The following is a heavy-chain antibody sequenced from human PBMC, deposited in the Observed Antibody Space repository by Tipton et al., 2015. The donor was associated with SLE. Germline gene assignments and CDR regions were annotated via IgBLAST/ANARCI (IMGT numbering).Heavy chain of an antibody. CDR3: ARETGSGWYYFDY. CDR1: GFTFDDYG. D-gene: IGHD6-19*01. CDR2: ISGNGNYI. Sequence: GSLRLSCAASGFTFDDYGMSWVRQAPGKGLEWVSSISGNGNYIYYAESMRGRFTVSRDNAKNSLYLQLNSLRPEDTAVYYCARETGSGWYYFDYWGQGTRVTVSS. V-gene: IGHV3-21*01. J-gene: IGHJ4*02.